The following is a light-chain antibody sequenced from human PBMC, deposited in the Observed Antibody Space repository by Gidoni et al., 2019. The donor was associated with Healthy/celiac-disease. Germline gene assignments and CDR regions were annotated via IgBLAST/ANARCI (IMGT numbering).Light chain of an antibody. Sequence: EIVLTQSPGTLSLSPGERASLSCRASQSVSSSYLAWYQQKPGQAPRLLIYGASSRATGIPDRFSGSGSGTDFTLTISRLEPEDFAVYYCQQYGSSPWTFGQXTKVGSK. V-gene: IGKV3-20*01. CDR2: GAS. CDR3: QQYGSSPWT. J-gene: IGKJ1*01. CDR1: QSVSSSY.